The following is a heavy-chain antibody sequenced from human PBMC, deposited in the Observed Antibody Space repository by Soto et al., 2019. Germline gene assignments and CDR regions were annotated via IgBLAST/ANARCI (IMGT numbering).Heavy chain of an antibody. V-gene: IGHV1-46*01. D-gene: IGHD2-8*01. CDR3: ARDVVLMVYAPYYGMDV. Sequence: QVQLVQSGAEVKKPGASVKVSCKASGYTFTSYYMHWVRQAPGQGLEWMGIINPSGGSTSYAQKFQGRVNMTRDPSQSTVYMELSRLRSEDTAVYYCARDVVLMVYAPYYGMDVWGKGTTVTVSS. CDR2: INPSGGST. CDR1: GYTFTSYY. J-gene: IGHJ6*04.